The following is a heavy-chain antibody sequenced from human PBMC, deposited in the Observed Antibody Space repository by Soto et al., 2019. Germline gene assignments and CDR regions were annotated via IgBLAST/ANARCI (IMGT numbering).Heavy chain of an antibody. Sequence: GGSLRLSCAASGFSFDRFVMSWIRQAPGKGLEWVSAISGSGGRTYYADSVEGRFSISRDNSKSTLYPQMTSLTVEDTALYYCVKPNAVDISVDSWGQGTLVTVSS. V-gene: IGHV3-23*01. CDR2: ISGSGGRT. J-gene: IGHJ4*02. D-gene: IGHD2-2*03. CDR1: GFSFDRFV. CDR3: VKPNAVDISVDS.